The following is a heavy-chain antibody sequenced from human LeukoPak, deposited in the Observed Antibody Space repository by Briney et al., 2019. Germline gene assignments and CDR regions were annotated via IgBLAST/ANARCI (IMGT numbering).Heavy chain of an antibody. V-gene: IGHV4-61*01. CDR1: GGSVSSGSYY. D-gene: IGHD6-6*01. CDR2: IYYSGST. CDR3: ARDLSGSSSFGY. J-gene: IGHJ4*02. Sequence: PSETLSLTCTVSGGSVSSGSYYWSWIWHPPGNGLEWIGYIYYSGSTNYNPSLKSRVTISVDTSKNQFSLKLSSVTAADTAVYYCARDLSGSSSFGYWGQGTLVTVSS.